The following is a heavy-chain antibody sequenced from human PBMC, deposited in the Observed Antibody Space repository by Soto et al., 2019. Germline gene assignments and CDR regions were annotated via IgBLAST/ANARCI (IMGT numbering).Heavy chain of an antibody. Sequence: SVKVSCKASGGTFSSYAISWVRQAPGQGLEWMGGIIPIFGTANYAQKFQGRVTITADESTSTAYMELSSLGSEDTAVYYCARVPYFWSGYFYWFDPWGQGTLVTVSS. CDR1: GGTFSSYA. D-gene: IGHD3-3*01. J-gene: IGHJ5*02. CDR2: IIPIFGTA. CDR3: ARVPYFWSGYFYWFDP. V-gene: IGHV1-69*13.